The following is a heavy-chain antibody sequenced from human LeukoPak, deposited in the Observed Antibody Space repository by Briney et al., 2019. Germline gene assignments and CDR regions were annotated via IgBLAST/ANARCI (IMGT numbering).Heavy chain of an antibody. D-gene: IGHD6-19*01. J-gene: IGHJ4*02. CDR2: IWYDGSNK. V-gene: IGHV3-33*01. Sequence: GGSLRLSCAASGFTFSSYVMHWVRQAPGKGLEWVAVIWYDGSNKYDVDSVKGRFTISRDNSKNMLYLQMNSLGVEDTAVYYCARDIFRDSSGWSFFDCWGQGTLVTVSS. CDR3: ARDIFRDSSGWSFFDC. CDR1: GFTFSSYV.